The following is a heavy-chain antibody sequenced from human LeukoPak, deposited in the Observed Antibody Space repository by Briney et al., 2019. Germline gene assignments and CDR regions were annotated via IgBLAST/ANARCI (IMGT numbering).Heavy chain of an antibody. J-gene: IGHJ4*02. Sequence: GGSLRLSCAASGFTFSDHYMDWVRQAPGKGLEWVGRTRNKAKSYTTEYAASVKGRFTISRDDSKSIAYLQMNSLKTEDTAVYYCTREATVTGKDYWGQGTLVTVSS. V-gene: IGHV3-72*01. CDR2: TRNKAKSYTT. CDR1: GFTFSDHY. D-gene: IGHD4-17*01. CDR3: TREATVTGKDY.